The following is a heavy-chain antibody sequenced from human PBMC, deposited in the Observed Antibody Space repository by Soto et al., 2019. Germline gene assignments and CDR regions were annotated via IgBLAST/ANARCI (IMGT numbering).Heavy chain of an antibody. CDR1: GYTFTSYD. V-gene: IGHV1-8*01. CDR2: MNPSTGST. D-gene: IGHD6-19*01. J-gene: IGHJ4*02. CDR3: ARGRLVAGTVDY. Sequence: QVQLVQSGAEVKKPGASVKVSCNAFGYTFTSYDIKWVRQATGQGLEWMGWMNPSTGSTGFAQKFQGRVTMISNTSISTAYLELSSLTSEDTAVYYCARGRLVAGTVDYWGQGTLVTVSS.